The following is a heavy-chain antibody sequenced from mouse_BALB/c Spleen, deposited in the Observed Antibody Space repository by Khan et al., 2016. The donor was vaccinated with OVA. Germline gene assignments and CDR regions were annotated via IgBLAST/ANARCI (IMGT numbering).Heavy chain of an antibody. Sequence: QVQLQQSGPGLVAPSQSLSITCTISGFSLTNYGVRWVRQPPGKGLEWLVVIWSDGSTSYNSALNSRLIISKDNSKSQVFLKMNRLQTDDTAMYYCARQPYYHYYIMDYWGQGTSVTVSS. J-gene: IGHJ4*01. CDR1: GFSLTNYG. V-gene: IGHV2-6-1*01. D-gene: IGHD2-10*01. CDR2: IWSDGST. CDR3: ARQPYYHYYIMDY.